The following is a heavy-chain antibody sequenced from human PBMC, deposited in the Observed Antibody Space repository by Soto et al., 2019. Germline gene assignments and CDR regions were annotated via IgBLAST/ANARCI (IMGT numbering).Heavy chain of an antibody. D-gene: IGHD3-22*01. CDR1: GFSLSTSGMC. V-gene: IGHV2-70*11. CDR2: IDWDDDK. CDR3: ARVTYYYDSSGYASIYFDY. Sequence: SGPTLVNPPQTLTLTCTFSGFSLSTSGMCVSWIRQPPGKALEWLARIDWDDDKYYSTSLKTRLTISKNTSKKKVDLTITKMKPVDTATYYCARVTYYYDSSGYASIYFDYWGQGTLVTVSS. J-gene: IGHJ4*02.